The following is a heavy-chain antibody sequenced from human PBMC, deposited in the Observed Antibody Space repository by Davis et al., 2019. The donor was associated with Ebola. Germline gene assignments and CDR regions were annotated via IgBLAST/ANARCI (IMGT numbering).Heavy chain of an antibody. V-gene: IGHV3-43D*03. D-gene: IGHD3-22*01. CDR1: GFIFRNYA. CDR2: IIWDGRST. CDR3: TAYDSTFRNY. Sequence: GESLKIPCAASGFIFRNYAMHWVRQAPGKGLEWVSLIIWDGRSTAYADSVRGRFSISRDNSRQFLYLQMNGLRAEDTALYYCTAYDSTFRNYWGQGTLVTVSS. J-gene: IGHJ4*02.